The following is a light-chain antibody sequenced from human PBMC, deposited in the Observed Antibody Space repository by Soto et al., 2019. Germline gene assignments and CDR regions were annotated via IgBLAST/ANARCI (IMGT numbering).Light chain of an antibody. CDR3: QQYGTSPPT. Sequence: EIVLTQSPGTPSLSPGERATLSCRASQSVSSNYLVWYQQKPGQAPRLFIYGASSRATGIPDRFSGSGSGTDFTLTISGLEPEDFAVYYCQQYGTSPPTFGQGTKVEIK. J-gene: IGKJ1*01. CDR1: QSVSSNY. V-gene: IGKV3-20*01. CDR2: GAS.